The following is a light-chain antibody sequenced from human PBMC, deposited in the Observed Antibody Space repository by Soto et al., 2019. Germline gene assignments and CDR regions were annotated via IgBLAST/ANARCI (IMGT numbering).Light chain of an antibody. CDR3: QSYDTGAVI. V-gene: IGLV1-40*01. Sequence: QSVLTQPPSVSGAPGQRVTISCTGSVSNVGAFYVHWYQHLPGTAPKLLIYDDNNRPSGVPDRFSASPSGTSASLAITGLQAEDEADYSCQSYDTGAVIFGGGTKLTVL. J-gene: IGLJ2*01. CDR1: VSNVGAFY. CDR2: DDN.